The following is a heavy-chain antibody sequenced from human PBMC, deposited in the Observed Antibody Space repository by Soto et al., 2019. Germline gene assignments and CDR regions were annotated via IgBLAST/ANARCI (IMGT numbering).Heavy chain of an antibody. CDR3: ARDQNVAGLFDY. CDR2: VYYSGST. V-gene: IGHV4-31*03. CDR1: GGSISSGGYY. J-gene: IGHJ4*02. Sequence: SETLSLTCTVSGGSISSGGYYWSWIRQHPGKGLEWIGYVYYSGSTYYNPSLKSRVTISVDTSKNQFSLKLSSVTAADTAVYYCARDQNVAGLFDYWGQGTLVTVSS. D-gene: IGHD6-19*01.